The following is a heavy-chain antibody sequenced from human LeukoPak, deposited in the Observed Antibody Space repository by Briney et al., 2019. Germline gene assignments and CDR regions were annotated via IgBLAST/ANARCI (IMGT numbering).Heavy chain of an antibody. CDR1: GFTFSSYW. CDR3: ARDQDSGTFDY. D-gene: IGHD1-26*01. V-gene: IGHV3-66*01. J-gene: IGHJ4*02. Sequence: GGSLRLSCAASGFTFSSYWMSWVRQAPGKGLEWVSVIYSGGSTYYADSVKGRFTISRDNSKNTLYLQMNSLRAEDTAVYYCARDQDSGTFDYWGQGTLVTVSS. CDR2: IYSGGST.